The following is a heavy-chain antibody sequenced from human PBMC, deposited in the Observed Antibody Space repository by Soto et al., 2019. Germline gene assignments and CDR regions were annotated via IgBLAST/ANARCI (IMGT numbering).Heavy chain of an antibody. V-gene: IGHV3-23*01. J-gene: IGHJ4*02. Sequence: GSLRLCCAASGLTFSSYAMSWVRQAPGKGLEWVSAISGSGGSTYYADSVKGRFTISRDNSKNTLYPQMNSLRAEDTAVYYCAKDGRWLQFDYWGQGTLVTVS. CDR1: GLTFSSYA. CDR2: ISGSGGST. CDR3: AKDGRWLQFDY. D-gene: IGHD5-12*01.